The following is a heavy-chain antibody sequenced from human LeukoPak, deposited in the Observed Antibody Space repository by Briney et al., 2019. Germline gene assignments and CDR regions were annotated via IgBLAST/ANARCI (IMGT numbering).Heavy chain of an antibody. CDR3: ARGVEGSSSWYSWFDP. D-gene: IGHD6-13*01. CDR2: IYYSGST. CDR1: GGSISSYY. Sequence: PSETLSLTCTVSGGSISSYYWSWIRQPPGKGLEWIGYIYYSGSTNYNPSLKSRVTISVDTSKNQFSLKLSSVTAADTAVYYCARGVEGSSSWYSWFDPWGQGTLVTVSS. J-gene: IGHJ5*02. V-gene: IGHV4-59*01.